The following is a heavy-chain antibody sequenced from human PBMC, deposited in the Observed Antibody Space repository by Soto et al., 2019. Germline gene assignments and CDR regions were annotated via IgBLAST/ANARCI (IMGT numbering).Heavy chain of an antibody. D-gene: IGHD6-19*01. CDR2: IFSNDEK. J-gene: IGHJ3*02. Sequence: QVTLKESGPVLVKPTETLTLTCTVSGFSLSNARMGVSWIRQPPGKALEWLAHIFSNDEKSYSTSLKSRLTISKDTSKSQVVLTMTNMDPVDTATYYCAWIPKKGATSLWSSDWYNNAFDIWGQGTMVTVSS. CDR3: AWIPKKGATSLWSSDWYNNAFDI. V-gene: IGHV2-26*01. CDR1: GFSLSNARMG.